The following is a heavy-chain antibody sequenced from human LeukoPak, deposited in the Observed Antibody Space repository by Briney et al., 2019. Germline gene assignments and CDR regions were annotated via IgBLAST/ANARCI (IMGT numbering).Heavy chain of an antibody. J-gene: IGHJ4*02. D-gene: IGHD2-2*01. CDR2: IRYDGSNK. CDR1: GFTFSSYG. V-gene: IGHV3-30*02. Sequence: PGGSLRLSCAASGFTFSSYGMHWVRQAPGKRLEWVAFIRYDGSNKYYADSVKGRFTISRDNSKNTLYLQMNSLRAEDTAVYYCAKIIVVVPAATDFFDYWGQGTLVTVSS. CDR3: AKIIVVVPAATDFFDY.